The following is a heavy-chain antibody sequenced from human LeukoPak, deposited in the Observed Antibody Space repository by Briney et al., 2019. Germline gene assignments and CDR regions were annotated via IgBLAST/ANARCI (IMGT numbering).Heavy chain of an antibody. CDR2: IDWDDDK. J-gene: IGHJ4*02. CDR3: ARIRRGWIDY. Sequence: KSGPARVTPTQTLTLTCTFSGFSLSTSGMCVSWIRQPPGKALEWLARIDWDDDKYYSTSLKTRLTISKDASKNQVVLTMTNMDPVDTATYYCARIRRGWIDYWGQGTLVTVSS. V-gene: IGHV2-70*11. CDR1: GFSLSTSGMC. D-gene: IGHD3-10*01.